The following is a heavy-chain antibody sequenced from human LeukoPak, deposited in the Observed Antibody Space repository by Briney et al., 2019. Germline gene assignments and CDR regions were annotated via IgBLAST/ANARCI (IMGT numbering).Heavy chain of an antibody. V-gene: IGHV3-23*01. Sequence: PGGSLRLSCAASGFTFSSYAMSWVRQAPGKGLEWVSAISGSGGSTYYADSVKGRFTISRDNSKNTLYLQTNSLRAEDTAVYYCAKGGTAMVDYYYGMDVWGQGTTVTVSS. D-gene: IGHD5-18*01. J-gene: IGHJ6*02. CDR1: GFTFSSYA. CDR2: ISGSGGST. CDR3: AKGGTAMVDYYYGMDV.